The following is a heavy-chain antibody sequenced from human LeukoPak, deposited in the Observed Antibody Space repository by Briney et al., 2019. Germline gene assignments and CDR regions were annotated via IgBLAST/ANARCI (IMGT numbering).Heavy chain of an antibody. CDR1: GGSFSGYY. CDR3: ARGPLEVLWFVNHWGYMDV. Sequence: SETLSLTCAVYGGSFSGYYWSWIRQPPGKGLEWIGEINHSGSTNYNPSLKSRVTISVDMSKNQFSLKLSSVIAADTAVYYCARGPLEVLWFVNHWGYMDVWGKGTTVTVSS. D-gene: IGHD3-10*01. CDR2: INHSGST. V-gene: IGHV4-34*01. J-gene: IGHJ6*03.